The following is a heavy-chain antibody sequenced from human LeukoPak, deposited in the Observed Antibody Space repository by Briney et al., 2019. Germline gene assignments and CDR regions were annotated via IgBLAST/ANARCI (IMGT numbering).Heavy chain of an antibody. D-gene: IGHD3-3*02. Sequence: GGSLLLSCAASGFTFSSYAMHWVRQAPGKGLEWVAVISYEGGTQHYADSVKGRFIISRDNPRNTLYLQMNILRTEDTAVYYCAKEGTPQVSTWYDLWGQGTQGIVSS. CDR2: ISYEGGTQ. J-gene: IGHJ5*02. CDR3: AKEGTPQVSTWYDL. V-gene: IGHV3-30*04. CDR1: GFTFSSYA.